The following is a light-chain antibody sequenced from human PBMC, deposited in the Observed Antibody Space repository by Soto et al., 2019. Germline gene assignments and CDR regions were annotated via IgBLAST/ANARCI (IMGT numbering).Light chain of an antibody. CDR1: QSISGRY. J-gene: IGKJ2*01. CDR2: DAS. V-gene: IGKV3D-20*02. CDR3: QERASWPRT. Sequence: ETVLTQSPGTLSLSPGERASLSCRASQSISGRYLAWYQQKPGQAPRLLIYDASSRATGIPDRFSGSGSGTDFILTISRLEPEDFAVYYCQERASWPRTFGQGTRLEIK.